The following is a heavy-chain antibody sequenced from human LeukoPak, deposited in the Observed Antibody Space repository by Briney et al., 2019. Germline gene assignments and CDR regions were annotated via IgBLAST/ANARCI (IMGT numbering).Heavy chain of an antibody. CDR3: ARGLLTDQTTVNTVGIYYFDY. CDR1: GFAFSVYA. Sequence: PGGPLRLSCAASGFAFSVYAMSWLRQPPGKGLEWVSTINATSGTRSYAASVRGRLTISRDNSKNTLYLQLNTLRADDAAVYYCARGLLTDQTTVNTVGIYYFDYWGQGTLVTVSS. V-gene: IGHV3-23*01. CDR2: INATSGTR. J-gene: IGHJ4*02. D-gene: IGHD4-17*01.